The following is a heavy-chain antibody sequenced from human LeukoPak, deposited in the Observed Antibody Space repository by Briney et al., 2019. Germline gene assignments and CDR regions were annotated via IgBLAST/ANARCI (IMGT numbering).Heavy chain of an antibody. J-gene: IGHJ4*02. CDR1: GYTFTGYY. Sequence: ASVKVSCKASGYTFTGYYMHWVRQAPGQGLEWMGWINPNSGGTNYAQKFQGWVTMTRDTSISTAYMELTRLKSDDTAVYYCARYCSGGSCWFGDYWGQGTLVTVSS. D-gene: IGHD2-15*01. CDR2: INPNSGGT. CDR3: ARYCSGGSCWFGDY. V-gene: IGHV1-2*04.